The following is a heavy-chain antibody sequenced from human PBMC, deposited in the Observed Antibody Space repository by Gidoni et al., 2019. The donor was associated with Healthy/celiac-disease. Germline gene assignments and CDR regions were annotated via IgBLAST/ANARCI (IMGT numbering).Heavy chain of an antibody. Sequence: LQLQESGPGLVNPSETRSLRCTVSAGSNSSSSYYWGWIRQPPGKGLEWIGSIYYSGSTYYNPALKSRVNISVDTSKNQFSLKLSSVTAADTAVYYCARDGIPVGSGWSNWFDPWGQGTLVTVSS. J-gene: IGHJ5*02. V-gene: IGHV4-39*07. CDR3: ARDGIPVGSGWSNWFDP. CDR2: IYYSGST. D-gene: IGHD6-19*01. CDR1: AGSNSSSSYY.